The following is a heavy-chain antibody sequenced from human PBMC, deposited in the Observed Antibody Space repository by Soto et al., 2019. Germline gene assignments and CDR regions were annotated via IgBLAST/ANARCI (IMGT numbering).Heavy chain of an antibody. CDR1: GGTFSSYT. J-gene: IGHJ3*02. CDR3: TKNLGGPNDVFVI. CDR2: IIPILGIA. Sequence: GASVKVSCKASGGTFSSYTISWVRQAPGQGLEWKGRIIPILGIANYAQKLQGRVTITADKSTSTAYMELSSLRSEDTTEYNYTKNLGGPNDVFVIWGKGTLVPVSS. D-gene: IGHD1-1*01. V-gene: IGHV1-69*02.